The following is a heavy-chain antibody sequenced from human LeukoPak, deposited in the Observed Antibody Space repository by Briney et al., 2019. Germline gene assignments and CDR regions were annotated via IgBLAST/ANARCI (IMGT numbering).Heavy chain of an antibody. D-gene: IGHD3-10*01. Sequence: GGSLRLSCAASGFTFSSYWMSWVRQAPGKGLEWVANIKQDGSEKYYVDSVKGRFTISRDNAKNSLYLQMNSLRAEDTALYHCARPGLGNAFDIWGQGTMVTVSS. CDR3: ARPGLGNAFDI. CDR1: GFTFSSYW. J-gene: IGHJ3*02. CDR2: IKQDGSEK. V-gene: IGHV3-7*03.